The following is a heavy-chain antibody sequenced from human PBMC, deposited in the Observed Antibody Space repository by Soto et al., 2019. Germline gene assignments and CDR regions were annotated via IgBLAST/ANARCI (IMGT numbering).Heavy chain of an antibody. D-gene: IGHD3-10*01. J-gene: IGHJ4*02. CDR1: GVTFWSNY. CDR3: ARTFGERPPPYYFDY. V-gene: IGHV3-53*01. CDR2: IYSGGST. Sequence: PAGSLRLSCASSGVTFWSNYMSWFRQAPGKGLEWVSVIYSGGSTYYADSVKGRFTISRDNSKNTLYLQMNSLRAEDTAVYYCARTFGERPPPYYFDYWGQGTRVTVSS.